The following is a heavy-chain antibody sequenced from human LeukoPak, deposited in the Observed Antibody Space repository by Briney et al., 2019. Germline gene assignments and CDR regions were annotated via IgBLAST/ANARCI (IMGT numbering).Heavy chain of an antibody. CDR2: IKQDGSEK. V-gene: IGHV3-7*01. D-gene: IGHD1-26*01. Sequence: GGSLRLSGAASGFTFSSYWMSWVRQAPGKGLEWVANIKQDGSEKYYVDSVKGRFTISRDNAKNSLYLQMNSLRAEDTAVYYCARTLLRYSGSSIRFDYWGQGTLVTVSS. J-gene: IGHJ4*02. CDR1: GFTFSSYW. CDR3: ARTLLRYSGSSIRFDY.